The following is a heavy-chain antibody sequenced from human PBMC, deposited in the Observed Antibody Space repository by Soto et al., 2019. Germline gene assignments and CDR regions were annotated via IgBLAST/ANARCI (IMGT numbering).Heavy chain of an antibody. CDR1: GFTVSSNY. CDR2: IYSGGST. Sequence: GGSLRLSCAASGFTVSSNYMSWVRQAPGKGLEWVSVIYSGGSTYYADSVKGRFTISRDNSKNTLYLQMNSLRAEDTAVYYCARVAVWDVVVAATRGYGMDVWGQGTTVNVSS. V-gene: IGHV3-53*01. CDR3: ARVAVWDVVVAATRGYGMDV. J-gene: IGHJ6*02. D-gene: IGHD2-15*01.